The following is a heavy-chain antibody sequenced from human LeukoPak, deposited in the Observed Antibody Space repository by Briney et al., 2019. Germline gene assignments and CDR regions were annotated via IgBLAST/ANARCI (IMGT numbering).Heavy chain of an antibody. V-gene: IGHV3-74*03. J-gene: IGHJ6*04. D-gene: IGHD3-3*01. CDR3: ARIWVIIGV. Sequence: GGSQRLSCAASGYTFSSYGMHWARQAPGKGLVWVSRINSDESSTSYADSVKGRFTISRDNAKNTLYLQMNSLRAEDTAVYYCARIWVIIGVWGKGTTVTVSS. CDR1: GYTFSSYG. CDR2: INSDESST.